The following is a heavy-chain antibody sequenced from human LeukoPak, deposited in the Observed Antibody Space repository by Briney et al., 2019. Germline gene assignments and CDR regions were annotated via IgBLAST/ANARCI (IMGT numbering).Heavy chain of an antibody. CDR3: ARDSSSWYYYYYYGMDV. CDR1: GFTFSSYW. CDR2: IKQDGSEK. Sequence: GGSLRLSCAASGFTFSSYWMSWVRQAPRKGLEWVANIKQDGSEKYYVDSVKGRFTISRDNAKNSLYLQMNSLRAEDTAVYYCARDSSSWYYYYYYGMDVWGKGTTVTVSS. V-gene: IGHV3-7*03. D-gene: IGHD6-13*01. J-gene: IGHJ6*04.